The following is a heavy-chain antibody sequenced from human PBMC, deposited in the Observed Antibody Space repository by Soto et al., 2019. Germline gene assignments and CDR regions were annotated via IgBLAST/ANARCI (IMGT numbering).Heavy chain of an antibody. Sequence: QVQLVESGGGVVQPGRSLRLSCAASGFPFTTYGMHWVREGPGKGLEWVAVISYDGRNKYYADSVKGRFTITRDNSKNTLYLPMNRLRPEDTALYYCVGGQYYFDYRGQGTLVTVSS. D-gene: IGHD3-10*01. V-gene: IGHV3-30*03. CDR1: GFPFTTYG. J-gene: IGHJ4*02. CDR2: ISYDGRNK. CDR3: VGGQYYFDY.